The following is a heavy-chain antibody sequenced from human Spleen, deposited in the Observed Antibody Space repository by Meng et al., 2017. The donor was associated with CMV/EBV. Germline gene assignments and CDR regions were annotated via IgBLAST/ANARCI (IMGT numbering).Heavy chain of an antibody. CDR3: AREGYTYDRSGYYYYFDY. CDR1: GGSISSGDYY. D-gene: IGHD3-22*01. J-gene: IGHJ4*02. Sequence: SETLSLTCTVSGGSISSGDYYWSWIRQPPGKGLEWIGYIFYSGSTYYNPSLKSRLTISVDTSKNQFSPRLSSVTAADTAVYYCAREGYTYDRSGYYYYFDYWGQGTLVTVSS. CDR2: IFYSGST. V-gene: IGHV4-30-4*08.